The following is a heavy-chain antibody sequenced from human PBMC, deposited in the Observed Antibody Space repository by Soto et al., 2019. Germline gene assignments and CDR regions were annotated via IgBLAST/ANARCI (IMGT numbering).Heavy chain of an antibody. CDR2: IIPISDTT. CDR3: ARSQGSSTSLEIYYYYYYGMDV. V-gene: IGHV1-69*13. J-gene: IGHJ6*02. CDR1: GGTFSSYA. D-gene: IGHD2-2*01. Sequence: SVKVSCKASGGTFSSYAISWVRQAPGQGLEWMGGIIPISDTTNYAQKFQGRVTITADESTSTAYMGLSSLRSEDTAVYYCARSQGSSTSLEIYYYYYYGMDVWGQGTKVTVSS.